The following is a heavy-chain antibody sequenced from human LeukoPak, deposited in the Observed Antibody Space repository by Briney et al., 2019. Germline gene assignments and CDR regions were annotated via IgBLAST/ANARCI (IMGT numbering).Heavy chain of an antibody. V-gene: IGHV3-30*04. D-gene: IGHD5-24*01. CDR3: AKADEYYYYYYYMDV. CDR2: ISSDGSMK. CDR1: GFTFSNHV. Sequence: GGSLRLSCAASGFTFSNHVMHWVRQSPGKGLEWVAVISSDGSMKYYADSIKGRFTIPRDNSQNTLYLQMNSLRSEDTAVYYCAKADEYYYYYYYMDVWGKGTTVTVSS. J-gene: IGHJ6*03.